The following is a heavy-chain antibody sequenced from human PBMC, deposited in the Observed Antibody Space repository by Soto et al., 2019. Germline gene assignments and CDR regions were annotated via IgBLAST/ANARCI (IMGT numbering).Heavy chain of an antibody. CDR3: ARIPGSGGMDV. D-gene: IGHD6-19*01. CDR1: GYTFTSYA. V-gene: IGHV1-3*01. J-gene: IGHJ6*02. Sequence: QVQLVQSGAEVKKPGASVKVSCKASGYTFTSYAIHWVRQAPGQRLEWMGWINAGHGNTKYSQKFQGRVTNTKDKSAEKLQMELTSLRSADTAVYYCARIPGSGGMDVWGQGTTVTVSS. CDR2: INAGHGNT.